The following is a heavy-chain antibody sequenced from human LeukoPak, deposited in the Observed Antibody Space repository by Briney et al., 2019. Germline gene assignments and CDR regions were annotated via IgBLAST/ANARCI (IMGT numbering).Heavy chain of an antibody. V-gene: IGHV4-59*01. CDR1: GDSLNSYY. J-gene: IGHJ4*02. CDR3: AGRAARFFDY. Sequence: SETLSLTCTVSGDSLNSYYWTWIRQPPGEGLQWIGYIFYSGSSNYNASLRSRVAISVDTSKNQFSLKLTAVTAADTAVYYCAGRAARFFDYWGQGILVTVSS. D-gene: IGHD6-25*01. CDR2: IFYSGSS.